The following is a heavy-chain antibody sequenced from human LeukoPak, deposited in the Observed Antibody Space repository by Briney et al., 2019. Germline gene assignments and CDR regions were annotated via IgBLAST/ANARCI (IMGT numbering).Heavy chain of an antibody. CDR2: SRRVVADN. D-gene: IGHD4-17*01. V-gene: IGHV3-23*01. J-gene: IGHJ3*01. Sequence: GGSLSPSWPPSGSTMSDYGSVWARQPPGKGLEWVSVSRRVVADNFYADPVKGGFTISRDNSKNTVYLQMNSLRADDTAVYYCGRDPNGDYLGAFEGWGHGTTVIVSS. CDR1: GSTMSDYG. CDR3: GRDPNGDYLGAFEG.